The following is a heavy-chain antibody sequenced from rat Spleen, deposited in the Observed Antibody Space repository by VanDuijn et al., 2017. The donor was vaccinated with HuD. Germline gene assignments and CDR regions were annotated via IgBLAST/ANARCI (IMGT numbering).Heavy chain of an antibody. CDR2: ISTGCGGT. CDR1: GXXXSDYG. CDR3: ARVRATFVY. V-gene: IGHV5S13*01. Sequence: EVQLVESGGGLVQPGXXLKLSCXXXGXXXSDYGXAWVCKSPKRGLDWRASISTGCGGTYYPVSVEGRFTISRDNAKRTLCLQMDSLRSEDTATYYCARVRATFVYWGQGTLVTVSS. D-gene: IGHD1-1*01. J-gene: IGHJ3*01.